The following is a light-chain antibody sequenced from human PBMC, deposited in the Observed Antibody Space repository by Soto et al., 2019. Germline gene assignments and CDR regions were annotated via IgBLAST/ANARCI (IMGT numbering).Light chain of an antibody. CDR3: QQYNSYSGT. V-gene: IGKV1-5*01. J-gene: IGKJ1*01. CDR2: DAS. CDR1: QSISSW. Sequence: DIQMTQSPSTLSASVGDRVTITCRASQSISSWLAWYQQKPGKAPKLLIYDASSLESGVPSRFSGSGSGTESTLTISSLQPDDFATYYCQQYNSYSGTFGQGTKVEIK.